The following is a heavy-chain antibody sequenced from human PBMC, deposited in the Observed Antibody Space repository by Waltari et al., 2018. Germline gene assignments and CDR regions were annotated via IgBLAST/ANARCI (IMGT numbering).Heavy chain of an antibody. CDR1: GGTFSSYA. V-gene: IGHV1-69*05. CDR2: IIPIFGTA. D-gene: IGHD3-22*01. J-gene: IGHJ4*02. CDR3: ARDRDSSGYLHDY. Sequence: KVSCKASGGTFSSYAISWVRQAPGQGLEWMGGIIPIFGTANYAQKFQGRVTITTDESTSTAYMELSSLRSEDTAVYYCARDRDSSGYLHDYWGQGTLVTVSS.